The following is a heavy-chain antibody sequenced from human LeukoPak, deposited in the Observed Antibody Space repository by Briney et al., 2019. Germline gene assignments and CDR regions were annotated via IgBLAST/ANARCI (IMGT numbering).Heavy chain of an antibody. Sequence: PSETLSLTCVVSGASISSNNYYWGWIRQPPGKGLEWIGEINHSGSTNYNPSLKSRVTISVDTSKNQFSLKLSSVTAADTAVYYCARGPRWFGDRYRAYYFDYWGQGTLVTVSS. CDR3: ARGPRWFGDRYRAYYFDY. CDR2: INHSGST. V-gene: IGHV4-39*07. D-gene: IGHD3-10*01. J-gene: IGHJ4*02. CDR1: GASISSNNYY.